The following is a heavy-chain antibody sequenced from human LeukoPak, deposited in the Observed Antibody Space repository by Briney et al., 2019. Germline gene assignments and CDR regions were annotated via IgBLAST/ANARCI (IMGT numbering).Heavy chain of an antibody. Sequence: ASVKVSCKVSGYTLTELSMHWVRQAPGKGLQWMGGFDPEDGETIYAQKFQGRVTMTEDTSTDTAYMELSSLRPEDTAVYYCATYPYDFWSGTDAFDIWGQGTMVTVSS. CDR1: GYTLTELS. J-gene: IGHJ3*02. CDR2: FDPEDGET. CDR3: ATYPYDFWSGTDAFDI. V-gene: IGHV1-24*01. D-gene: IGHD3-3*01.